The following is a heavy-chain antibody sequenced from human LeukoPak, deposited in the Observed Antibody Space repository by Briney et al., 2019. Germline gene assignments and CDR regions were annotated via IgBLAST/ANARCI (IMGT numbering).Heavy chain of an antibody. CDR3: ARDGTLAVDLVWRAFDI. CDR2: ISYDGSNK. D-gene: IGHD1-7*01. J-gene: IGHJ3*02. CDR1: GFTFSSYA. V-gene: IGHV3-30-3*01. Sequence: EGSPRLSCAASGFTFSSYAMHWVRQAPGKGLEWVAVISYDGSNKYYADSVKGRFTISRDNSKNTLYLQMNSLRAEDTAVYYCARDGTLAVDLVWRAFDIWGQGTMVTVSS.